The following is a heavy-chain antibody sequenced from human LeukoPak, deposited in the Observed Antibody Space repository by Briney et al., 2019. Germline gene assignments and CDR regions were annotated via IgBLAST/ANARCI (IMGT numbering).Heavy chain of an antibody. CDR2: IYYSGST. J-gene: IGHJ4*02. Sequence: KASETLSLTCTVSGGSISSSSYYWGWIRQPPGKGLEWIGSIYYSGSTYYNPSLKSRVTISVDTSKNQFSLKLSSVTAADTAVYYCARLRSITIFGVVNSPYFDYWGQGTLVTVSS. CDR1: GGSISSSSYY. CDR3: ARLRSITIFGVVNSPYFDY. D-gene: IGHD3-3*01. V-gene: IGHV4-39*01.